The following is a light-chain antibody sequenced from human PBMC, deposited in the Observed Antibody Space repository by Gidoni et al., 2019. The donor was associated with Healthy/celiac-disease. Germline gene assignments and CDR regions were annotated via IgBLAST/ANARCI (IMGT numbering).Light chain of an antibody. J-gene: IGKJ1*01. Sequence: EIVMTQSPATLSVSPGERATLSCRASQSVSSNLAWYQQKPGQAPRLLIYGASTSATGIPARFSGSRSGTAFTLTISSLQSEDFAVYYCQQYNNWLSGTFGQGTKVEIK. CDR1: QSVSSN. V-gene: IGKV3-15*01. CDR2: GAS. CDR3: QQYNNWLSGT.